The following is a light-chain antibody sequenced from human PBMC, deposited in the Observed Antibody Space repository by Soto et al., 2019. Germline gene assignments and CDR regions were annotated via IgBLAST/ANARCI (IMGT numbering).Light chain of an antibody. CDR1: QDLRDY. J-gene: IGKJ3*01. Sequence: DIQMTQSPSSLSASVGDRVTITCQASQDLRDYLNWYLQKPGKAPKLLIYEASNLETGVPSRFSGSGSGTAFTCNIMSLQPQIIARDSFQQYDNLPPAFGRRNKGDPK. CDR3: QQYDNLPPA. CDR2: EAS. V-gene: IGKV1-33*01.